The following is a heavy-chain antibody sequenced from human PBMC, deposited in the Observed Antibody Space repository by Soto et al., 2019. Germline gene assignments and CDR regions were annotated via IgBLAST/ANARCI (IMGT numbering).Heavy chain of an antibody. V-gene: IGHV1-3*01. CDR1: GYTFTSYA. CDR2: INAGNGNT. Sequence: ASVKVSCKASGYTFTSYAMHWVRQAPGQRLEWMGWINAGNGNTKYSQKFQGRVTITRDTSASTAYMELSSLRSEGTAVYYCARVRPPNWFDPWGQGTLVTVSS. J-gene: IGHJ5*02. CDR3: ARVRPPNWFDP.